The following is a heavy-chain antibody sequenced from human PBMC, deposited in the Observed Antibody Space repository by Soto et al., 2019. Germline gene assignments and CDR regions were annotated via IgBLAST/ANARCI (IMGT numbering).Heavy chain of an antibody. CDR1: GGSISSSSYY. D-gene: IGHD2-15*01. J-gene: IGHJ6*02. Sequence: QLQLQESGPGLVKPSETLSLTCTVSGGSISSSSYYWGWIRQPPGKGLEWIGSIYYSGSTYYNPSLKSRVTISGDTSKNQFALKLSSVTAADTAVYYCARPYCSGGSCYSGMDVWGQGTTVTVSS. V-gene: IGHV4-39*01. CDR2: IYYSGST. CDR3: ARPYCSGGSCYSGMDV.